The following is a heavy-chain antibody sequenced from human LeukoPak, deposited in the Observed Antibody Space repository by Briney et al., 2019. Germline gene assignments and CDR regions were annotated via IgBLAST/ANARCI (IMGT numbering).Heavy chain of an antibody. CDR2: ISYDGGNK. D-gene: IGHD4-23*01. J-gene: IGHJ4*02. CDR1: GFTFSSYS. CDR3: AKGGSRWSYYFDY. V-gene: IGHV3-30*18. Sequence: GGSLRLSCAASGFTFSSYSMNWVRQAPGKGLEWVAVISYDGGNKYYADSVKGRFTISRDNSKNTLYLQMNSLRAEDTAVYYCAKGGSRWSYYFDYWGQGTLVTVSS.